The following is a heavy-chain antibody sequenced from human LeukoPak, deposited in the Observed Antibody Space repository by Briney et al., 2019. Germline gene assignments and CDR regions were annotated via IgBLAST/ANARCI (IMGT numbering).Heavy chain of an antibody. Sequence: GGSLRLSCAASGFTSSNYYMHWVRQAPGKGLVWVSHINSDGSDINYADSVKGRFTISRDNAKNTLYLQMNSLRVEDTAVYYCGRGELPAAVDSWGQGTLVTVSS. V-gene: IGHV3-74*01. CDR1: GFTSSNYY. CDR3: GRGELPAAVDS. D-gene: IGHD2-2*01. J-gene: IGHJ4*02. CDR2: INSDGSDI.